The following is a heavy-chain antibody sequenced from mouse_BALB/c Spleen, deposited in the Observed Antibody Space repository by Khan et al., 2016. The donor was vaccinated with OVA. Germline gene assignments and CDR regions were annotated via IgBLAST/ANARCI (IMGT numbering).Heavy chain of an antibody. CDR1: GYSITSGYA. J-gene: IGHJ2*01. CDR2: ISHSGVP. CDR3: ARGNYYGYYFDY. Sequence: EVKLLESGPGLVKPSQSLSLTCPVTGYSITSGYAWNWIRQFPGNKLEWMGYISHSGVPSYTPSLKSRFPITRDTSKNQFFLQLNSVTTEDTATYYCARGNYYGYYFDYWGQGTTLTVSS. V-gene: IGHV3-2*02. D-gene: IGHD1-1*01.